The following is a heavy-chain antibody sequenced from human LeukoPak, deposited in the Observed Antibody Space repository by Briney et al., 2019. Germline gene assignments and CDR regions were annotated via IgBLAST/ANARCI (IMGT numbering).Heavy chain of an antibody. Sequence: PGGSLRLSCAASGFKFSSYSMKWVRQAPGKGLEWVAVISYDGSNKYYADSVKGRFTISRDNSKNTLYLQMNSLRAEDTAVYYCAKAIAAAGTGHYFDYWGQGTLVTVSS. CDR1: GFKFSSYS. V-gene: IGHV3-30*18. CDR3: AKAIAAAGTGHYFDY. D-gene: IGHD6-13*01. CDR2: ISYDGSNK. J-gene: IGHJ4*02.